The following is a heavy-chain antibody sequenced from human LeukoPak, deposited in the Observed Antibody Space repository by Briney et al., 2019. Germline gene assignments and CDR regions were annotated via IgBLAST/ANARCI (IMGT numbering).Heavy chain of an antibody. CDR2: INQDGSQK. V-gene: IGHV3-7*05. Sequence: GGSLRLSCAAFGFTVSNYWMYWGRQAPGKGLECVATINQDGSQKNYLGSVNGRFTISRDNAKNSLYLQMNSLRAEDTAMYYCARWAYWGQGTLVSVSS. J-gene: IGHJ4*02. CDR3: ARWAY. CDR1: GFTVSNYW.